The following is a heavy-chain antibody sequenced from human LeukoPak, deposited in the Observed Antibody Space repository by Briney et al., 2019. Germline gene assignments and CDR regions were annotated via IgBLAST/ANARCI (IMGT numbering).Heavy chain of an antibody. J-gene: IGHJ4*02. CDR3: AKDDYGKSFDY. CDR2: ISWNSGSI. V-gene: IGHV3-9*01. CDR1: GFTFDDYA. Sequence: GGSLRLSCAASGFTFDDYAMHWVRQAPGKGLEWVSGISWNSGSIGYADSVKGRFTISRDNAKNSLYLQMNSLRAEDTALYYCAKDDYGKSFDYWGQGTLVTVSS. D-gene: IGHD4-17*01.